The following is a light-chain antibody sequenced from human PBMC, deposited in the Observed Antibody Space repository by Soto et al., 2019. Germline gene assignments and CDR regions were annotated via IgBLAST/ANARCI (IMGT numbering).Light chain of an antibody. Sequence: QTVLTQPPSVSGAPGQRVTISCTGSSSNIGAGYDVQWYQQLPGAAPKLLIYTDTNRPSGAPDRFSGSKSGTSASLAITGLQAEDEADYYCQSFDSSLSGSVFGGGTKVTVL. CDR1: SSNIGAGYD. CDR2: TDT. CDR3: QSFDSSLSGSV. J-gene: IGLJ2*01. V-gene: IGLV1-40*01.